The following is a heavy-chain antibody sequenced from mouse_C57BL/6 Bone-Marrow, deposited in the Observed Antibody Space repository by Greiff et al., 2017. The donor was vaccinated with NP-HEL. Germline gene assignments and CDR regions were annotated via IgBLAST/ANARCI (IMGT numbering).Heavy chain of an antibody. J-gene: IGHJ2*01. CDR2: IDPENGDT. CDR1: GFNIKDDY. CDR3: TTPSYGSEYFDY. V-gene: IGHV14-4*01. Sequence: VQLKESGAELVRPGASVKLSCTASGFNIKDDYMHWVKQRPEQGLEWIGWIDPENGDTEYASKFQGKATITADTSSNTAYLQLSSLTSEDTAVYYCTTPSYGSEYFDYWGQGTTLTVSS. D-gene: IGHD1-1*01.